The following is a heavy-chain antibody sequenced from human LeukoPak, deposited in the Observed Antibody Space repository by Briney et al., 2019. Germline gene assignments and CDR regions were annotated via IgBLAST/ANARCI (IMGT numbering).Heavy chain of an antibody. D-gene: IGHD5-18*01. Sequence: SETLSLTCAVYGGSFSGYYWSWIRHPPGKGLEWIGEINHSGSTNYNPSLKSRVTISVDTSKNQFSLKLSSVTAADTAVYYCARGGWIQLWPLGYWGQGTLVTVSS. J-gene: IGHJ4*02. CDR3: ARGGWIQLWPLGY. CDR2: INHSGST. CDR1: GGSFSGYY. V-gene: IGHV4-34*01.